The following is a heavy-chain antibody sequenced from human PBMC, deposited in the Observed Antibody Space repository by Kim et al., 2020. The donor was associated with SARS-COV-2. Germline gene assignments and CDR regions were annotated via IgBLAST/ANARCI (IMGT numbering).Heavy chain of an antibody. V-gene: IGHV4-31*02. D-gene: IGHD6-6*01. J-gene: IGHJ4*02. CDR3: ASSSTHDHSSSSVFDY. Sequence: SLKGRVTISVDTSKNQFSLKLSSVPAADTAVYYCASSSTHDHSSSSVFDYWGQGTLVTVSS.